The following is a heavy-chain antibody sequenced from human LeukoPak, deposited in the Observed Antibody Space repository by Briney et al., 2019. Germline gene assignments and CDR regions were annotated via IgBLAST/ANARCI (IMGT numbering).Heavy chain of an antibody. CDR3: ARKSIAVAGRKPYDS. CDR2: IDHSGRT. D-gene: IGHD6-13*01. Sequence: SETLSLTCAVYGGSFSGYYWSWIRQPPGRGLEWIGEIDHSGRTNSNASLKSRVTISVDMSKNQFSLRLSSVTAADTAVYYYARKSIAVAGRKPYDSWDQGSLVTVSS. J-gene: IGHJ4*02. CDR1: GGSFSGYY. V-gene: IGHV4-34*01.